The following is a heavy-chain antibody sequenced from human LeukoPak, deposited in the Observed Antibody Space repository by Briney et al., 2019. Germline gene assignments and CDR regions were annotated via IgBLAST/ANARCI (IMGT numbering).Heavy chain of an antibody. Sequence: GGSLRLSCAASGFIFSAYGMHWVRQAPGKGLEWVAFIGYDGTNKYCADSVKGRFTISRDNSKNTLSLQMGSLRTEDTAVYYCAKRGDSGHYSFDYWGQGTLVTVSS. D-gene: IGHD3-22*01. CDR3: AKRGDSGHYSFDY. CDR1: GFIFSAYG. CDR2: IGYDGTNK. J-gene: IGHJ4*02. V-gene: IGHV3-30*02.